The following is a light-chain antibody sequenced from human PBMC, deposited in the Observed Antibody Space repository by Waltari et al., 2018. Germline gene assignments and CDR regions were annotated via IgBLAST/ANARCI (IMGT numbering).Light chain of an antibody. J-gene: IGKJ1*01. CDR1: QSVSRS. CDR2: GAS. Sequence: EIVLTQSPGTLSLFPGERATLSCRASQSVSRSLAWYQQKPGQAPRLLNYGASSRATGVPDRFSGSGSGTDFSLTISRLEPEDFAVYYCQHYVRLPVTFGQGTKVEIK. CDR3: QHYVRLPVT. V-gene: IGKV3-20*01.